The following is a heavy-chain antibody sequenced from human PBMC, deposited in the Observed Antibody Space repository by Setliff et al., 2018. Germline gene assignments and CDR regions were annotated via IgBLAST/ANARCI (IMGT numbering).Heavy chain of an antibody. CDR2: ISGSGGST. CDR3: AKAASGPGAYYNFWSGPSSDAFDI. D-gene: IGHD3-3*01. Sequence: PGGSLRLSCAASGFTFSSYAMSWVRQAPGKGLEWVSAISGSGGSTYYADSVKGRFTISRDNSKNTLYLQMNSLRAEDTAVYYCAKAASGPGAYYNFWSGPSSDAFDIWGQGTMVTVSS. J-gene: IGHJ3*02. V-gene: IGHV3-23*01. CDR1: GFTFSSYA.